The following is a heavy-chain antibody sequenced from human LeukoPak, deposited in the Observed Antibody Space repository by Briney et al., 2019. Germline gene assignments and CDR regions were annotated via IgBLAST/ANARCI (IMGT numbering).Heavy chain of an antibody. Sequence: ASVKVSCKASGYTFTSYGISWVRQAPGQGLEWMGWISAYNGNTNYAQKLQGRVTMTTDTSTSTAYMELRSLRSDDTAVYYCARAYSSGWCIRSYYYYYMDVWGKGTTVTISS. J-gene: IGHJ6*03. CDR1: GYTFTSYG. CDR2: ISAYNGNT. V-gene: IGHV1-18*01. D-gene: IGHD6-19*01. CDR3: ARAYSSGWCIRSYYYYYMDV.